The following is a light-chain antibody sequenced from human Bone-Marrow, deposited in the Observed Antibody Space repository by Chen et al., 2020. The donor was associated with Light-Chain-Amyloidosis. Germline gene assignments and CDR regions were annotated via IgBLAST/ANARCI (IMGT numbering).Light chain of an antibody. Sequence: SYELTQPPSVSVSPGETARVPCSRAELPPKYAYWYQQKPGQAPVLVIHRDTERPSGISERFAGSSPGTTATLTISGVQEEDEADYHCQSSDSSGTYEVIFGGGTKLTVL. V-gene: IGLV3-25*03. CDR2: RDT. CDR1: ELPPKY. J-gene: IGLJ2*01. CDR3: QSSDSSGTYEVI.